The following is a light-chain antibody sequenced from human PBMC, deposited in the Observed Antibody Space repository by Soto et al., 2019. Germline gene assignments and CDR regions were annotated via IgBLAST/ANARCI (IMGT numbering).Light chain of an antibody. V-gene: IGKV3-15*01. Sequence: EIAMTPSPATLSVSPGARATLSGRASPSVSTNLAWYQQKPGQAPRLLIYGASTRATGIAARFSGSGSGTEFTLTTSGLQSQDFAVYFCQQHKNWPPISFGQGTKLDIK. J-gene: IGKJ5*01. CDR1: PSVSTN. CDR2: GAS. CDR3: QQHKNWPPIS.